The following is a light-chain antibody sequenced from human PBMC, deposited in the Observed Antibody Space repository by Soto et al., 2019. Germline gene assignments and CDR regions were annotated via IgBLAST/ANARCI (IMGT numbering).Light chain of an antibody. CDR3: QSYDSSLSVVV. CDR1: SSNIGAGYD. V-gene: IGLV1-40*01. CDR2: GNT. Sequence: QSVLTQPPSVYGAPGQRVTISCAGGSSNIGAGYDVHWYQQLPGTAPKLLIFGNTNRPSGVPDRFSGSKSGTSASLAITGLRADDAADYYCQSYDSSLSVVVFGGGTKLTVL. J-gene: IGLJ2*01.